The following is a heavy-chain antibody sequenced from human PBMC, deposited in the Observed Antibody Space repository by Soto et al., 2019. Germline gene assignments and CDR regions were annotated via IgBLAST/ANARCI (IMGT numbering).Heavy chain of an antibody. V-gene: IGHV4-34*01. CDR1: AGSFSHYY. D-gene: IGHD6-19*01. J-gene: IGHJ3*02. CDR3: ARGGSSDWQVALDI. CDR2: IKHGGSS. Sequence: QVQQQPWGAGLLKPSETLSLTCTVYAGSFSHYYWNWIRQSPGKGREWIGKIKHGGSSSYNPSLRSRVSISVDMSKNQFSLTLSSGTAADTAVYYCARGGSSDWQVALDIWGQGTMVPVSS.